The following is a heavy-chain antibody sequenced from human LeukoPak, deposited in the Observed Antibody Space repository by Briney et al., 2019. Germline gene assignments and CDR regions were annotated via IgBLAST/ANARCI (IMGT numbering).Heavy chain of an antibody. CDR3: ARQLTMIRGYGMDV. Sequence: GESLKISCKASGYSFTSYWIVWVRQMPGKGLEWMGFINPGNSDTRYSPSFQGQVTISADKSISTAYLQWSSLKASDTAMYYCARQLTMIRGYGMDVWGQGTTVTASS. V-gene: IGHV5-51*01. D-gene: IGHD3-10*01. CDR1: GYSFTSYW. CDR2: INPGNSDT. J-gene: IGHJ6*02.